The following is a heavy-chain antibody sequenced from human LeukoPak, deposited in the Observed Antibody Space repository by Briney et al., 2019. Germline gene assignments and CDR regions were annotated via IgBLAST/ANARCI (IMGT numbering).Heavy chain of an antibody. CDR2: IYYSGST. CDR3: ARLAIAVAAFDY. D-gene: IGHD6-19*01. CDR1: GGSISSSSYY. J-gene: IGHJ4*02. Sequence: SETLSLTYTVSGGSISSSSYYWGWIRQPPGKGLEWIGSIYYSGSTYYNPSLKSRVTISVDTSKNQFSLKLSSVTAADTAVYYCARLAIAVAAFDYWGQGTLVTVSS. V-gene: IGHV4-39*07.